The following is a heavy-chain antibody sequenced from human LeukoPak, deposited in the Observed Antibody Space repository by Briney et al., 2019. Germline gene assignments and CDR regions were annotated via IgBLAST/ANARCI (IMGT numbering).Heavy chain of an antibody. CDR2: INPDSGGT. CDR3: ARDNRYCSSTSCYYYYYMDV. J-gene: IGHJ6*03. V-gene: IGHV1-2*02. CDR1: GYTITGYY. Sequence: ASVKVSCKASGYTITGYYMHWVRQAPGQGLEWMGWINPDSGGTNYAQKFQGRVTMTRDTSISTAYMELSRLRSDDTAVYYCARDNRYCSSTSCYYYYYMDVWGKGTTVTVSS. D-gene: IGHD2-2*01.